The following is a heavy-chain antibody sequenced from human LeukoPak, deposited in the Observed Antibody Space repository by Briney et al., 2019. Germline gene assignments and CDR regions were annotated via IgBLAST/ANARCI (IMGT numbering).Heavy chain of an antibody. V-gene: IGHV3-21*01. CDR2: FSSRCGYT. D-gene: IGHD3-16*01. J-gene: IGHJ2*01. CDR3: ARVGTMTTFLQYWYLDL. Sequence: GGSLRLSCAASGFTFSSYSMTWVRQAPGKGLEWVSSFSSRCGYTYYADSLKCRFTISRDNAKESLYLHINSLRAENTAVYFCARVGTMTTFLQYWYLDLRGRGNLGTVSS. CDR1: GFTFSSYS.